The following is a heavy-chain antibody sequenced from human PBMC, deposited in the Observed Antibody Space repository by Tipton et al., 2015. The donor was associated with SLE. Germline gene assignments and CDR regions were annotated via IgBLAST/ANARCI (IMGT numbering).Heavy chain of an antibody. Sequence: TLSLTCTVSGGSISTFHYWSWIRQPPGERLEWIGYIYFGSTSYNPSLKSRVTISEDTAKNQFSLNLISVTAADTAMYYCARERGDGMAFWGQGTTVIVSS. V-gene: IGHV4-59*12. CDR3: ARERGDGMAF. D-gene: IGHD3-10*01. J-gene: IGHJ6*02. CDR2: IYFGST. CDR1: GGSISTFHY.